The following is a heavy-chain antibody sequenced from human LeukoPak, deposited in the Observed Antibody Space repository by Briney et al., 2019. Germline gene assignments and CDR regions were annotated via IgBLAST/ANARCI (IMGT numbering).Heavy chain of an antibody. D-gene: IGHD3-10*01. CDR1: GFTVSSNY. CDR2: LSGGGDSR. Sequence: PGGSLRLSCTASGFTVSSNYMSWVRQAPGKGLEWVSSLSGGGDSRYYADSVMGRFTISGDNSKNTLYLQMNSLRAEDTAVYYCAKAVRSMVTGGGYFDSWGQGTLVTVSS. V-gene: IGHV3-23*01. CDR3: AKAVRSMVTGGGYFDS. J-gene: IGHJ4*02.